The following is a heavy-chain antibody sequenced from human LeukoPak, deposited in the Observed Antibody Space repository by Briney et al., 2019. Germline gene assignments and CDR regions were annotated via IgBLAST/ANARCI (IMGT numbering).Heavy chain of an antibody. J-gene: IGHJ3*02. V-gene: IGHV4-59*01. CDR1: GGSISSYY. Sequence: SETLSLTCTVSGGSISSYYWSWIRQPPGKGLEWIGYIYYSGSTNYNPSLKSRVTISVGTSKNQFSLKLSSVTAADTAVYYCARDSGYSSGWYLEAFDIWGQGTMVTVSS. CDR3: ARDSGYSSGWYLEAFDI. D-gene: IGHD6-19*01. CDR2: IYYSGST.